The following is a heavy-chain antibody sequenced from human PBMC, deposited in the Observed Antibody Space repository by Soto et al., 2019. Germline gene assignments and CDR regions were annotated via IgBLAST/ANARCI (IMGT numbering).Heavy chain of an antibody. V-gene: IGHV1-69*13. CDR2: IIPIFGTA. Sequence: SVQVSCQDSGGTFSSYALSWLRQAPGQGLEWMGGIIPIFGTANYAQKFQGRVTITADESTSTAYMELSSLRSEDTAVYYCARDLGPHWFDPWGQGTLVTVSS. CDR3: ARDLGPHWFDP. J-gene: IGHJ5*02. CDR1: GGTFSSYA.